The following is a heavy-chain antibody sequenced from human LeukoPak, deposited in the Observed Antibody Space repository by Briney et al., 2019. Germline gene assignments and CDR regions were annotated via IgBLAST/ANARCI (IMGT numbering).Heavy chain of an antibody. CDR3: ARDWAAAALYNWFDP. CDR1: GYTFSDYY. Sequence: GASVKVSCKTSGYTFSDYYIHWIRQAPGQGLEWVGWINPNSGDTDYAQKFQGRVTMTRDTSISTAYMELSRLRSDDTAVYYCARDWAAAALYNWFDPWGQGTLVTVSS. D-gene: IGHD6-13*01. CDR2: INPNSGDT. V-gene: IGHV1-2*02. J-gene: IGHJ5*02.